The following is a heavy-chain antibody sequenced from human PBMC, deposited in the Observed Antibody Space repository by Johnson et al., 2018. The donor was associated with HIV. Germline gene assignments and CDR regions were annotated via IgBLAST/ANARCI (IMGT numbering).Heavy chain of an antibody. Sequence: VQLVESGGGVVQPGRSLRLSCVASAFSISTYGIHWVRQAPGKGLEWVSAISGSGGSTYYADSVKGRFTISRDNSKNTLYLQMNSLRAEDTAVYYCAKGRVVTNDAFDIWGQGTMVTVSS. V-gene: IGHV3-23*04. CDR1: AFSISTYG. D-gene: IGHD2-21*02. J-gene: IGHJ3*02. CDR3: AKGRVVTNDAFDI. CDR2: ISGSGGST.